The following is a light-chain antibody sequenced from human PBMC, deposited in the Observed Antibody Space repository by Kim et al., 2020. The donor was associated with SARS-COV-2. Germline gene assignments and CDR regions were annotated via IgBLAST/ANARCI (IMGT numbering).Light chain of an antibody. V-gene: IGKV3-15*01. CDR3: QQYNNWPPIT. J-gene: IGKJ5*01. CDR1: QSVSNN. Sequence: ETVMTQAPATLSVSPGERATLSCRASQSVSNNVAWYQQKPGQAPRLIMYGASTRATGIPARFSGSGSGTEFTLTITSLQSEDFAVYYCQQYNNWPPITFGQVTRLEIK. CDR2: GAS.